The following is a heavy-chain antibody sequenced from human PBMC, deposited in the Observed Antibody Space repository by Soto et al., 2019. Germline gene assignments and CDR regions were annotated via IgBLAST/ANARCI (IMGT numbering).Heavy chain of an antibody. D-gene: IGHD1-26*01. Sequence: QVQLVQSGAEVKKPGSSVKVSCKASGGTFSSYAISWVRQAPGHGLEWMGGIIPIFGTADYAQKFQGRVTITADESTSTAYMELSSLRSEDTAVYYCASHSGSSPEGRYYYGMDVWGQGTTVTVS. V-gene: IGHV1-69*12. J-gene: IGHJ6*02. CDR1: GGTFSSYA. CDR3: ASHSGSSPEGRYYYGMDV. CDR2: IIPIFGTA.